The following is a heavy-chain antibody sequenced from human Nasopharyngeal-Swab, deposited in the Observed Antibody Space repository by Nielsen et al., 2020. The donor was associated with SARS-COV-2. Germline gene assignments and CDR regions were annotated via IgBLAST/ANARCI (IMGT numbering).Heavy chain of an antibody. Sequence: SETLSLTCAVYGGSFSGHQWSWVRQTPGKGLEWIGEVNNGGGPNYNPSLKSRVTISVATSKNQFSLKLTSVTAADTAVYYCARGGAGVVASPVLGLGPFYYYHFMDVWGQGTTVTVSS. CDR3: ARGGAGVVASPVLGLGPFYYYHFMDV. D-gene: IGHD6-6*01. CDR2: VNNGGGP. J-gene: IGHJ6*03. CDR1: GGSFSGHQ. V-gene: IGHV4-34*01.